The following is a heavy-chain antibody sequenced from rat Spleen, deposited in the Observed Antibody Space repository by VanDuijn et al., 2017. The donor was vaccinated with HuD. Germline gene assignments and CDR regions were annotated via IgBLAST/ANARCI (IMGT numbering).Heavy chain of an antibody. CDR3: GKDMNYFSTYPFYLMGA. CDR2: ISPDGGST. J-gene: IGHJ4*01. D-gene: IGHD1-2*01. Sequence: EVQLVESDGGLVQPGRSLKLSCAASGFTFSDYYMAWVRQAPTKGLEWLSSISPDGGSTYYPDSMKGRFTISRDNAENTVYLQMNSLRSEDTATYFCGKDMNYFSTYPFYLMGAWGQGTSVTVSS. CDR1: GFTFSDYY. V-gene: IGHV5-20*01.